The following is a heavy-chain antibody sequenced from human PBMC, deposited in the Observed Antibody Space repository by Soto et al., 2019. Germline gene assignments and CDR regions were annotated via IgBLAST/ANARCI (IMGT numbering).Heavy chain of an antibody. CDR1: GGSISSYY. CDR3: ARGLAGGAAAGTDIGFDP. V-gene: IGHV4-59*01. CDR2: IYYSGST. J-gene: IGHJ5*02. D-gene: IGHD6-13*01. Sequence: SETLSLTCTVSGGSISSYYWSWIRQPPGKGLEWIGYIYYSGSTNYNPSLKSRVTISVDTSKNQFSLKLSSVTAADTAVYYCARGLAGGAAAGTDIGFDPWGQGTLVTVSS.